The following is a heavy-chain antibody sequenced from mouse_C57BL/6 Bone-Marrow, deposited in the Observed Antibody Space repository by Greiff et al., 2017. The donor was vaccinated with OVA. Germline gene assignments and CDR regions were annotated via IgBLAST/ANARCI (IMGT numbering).Heavy chain of an antibody. CDR3: ARAGIYYVFDY. D-gene: IGHD2-1*01. CDR1: GFTFSSYA. CDR2: ISDGGSYT. V-gene: IGHV5-4*01. J-gene: IGHJ2*01. Sequence: EVQLVESGGGLVKPGGSLKLSCAASGFTFSSYAMSWVRQTPEKRLEWVATISDGGSYTYYPDNVKGRFTISRDNAKNNLYLQMSHLKSEDTAMYYCARAGIYYVFDYWGQGTTLTVSS.